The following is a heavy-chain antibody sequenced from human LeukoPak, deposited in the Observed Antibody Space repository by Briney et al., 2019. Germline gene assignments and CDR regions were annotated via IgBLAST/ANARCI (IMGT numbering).Heavy chain of an antibody. D-gene: IGHD2-2*01. V-gene: IGHV4-34*01. CDR1: GGSFSGYY. CDR3: AARQLYCSSTSCYFDP. Sequence: SETLSLTCAVYGGSFSGYYWSWIRQPPGKGLEWIGEINHSGSTNYNPSLKSRVAISVDTSKNQFSLKLSSVTAADTAVYYCAARQLYCSSTSCYFDPWGQGTLVTVSS. J-gene: IGHJ5*02. CDR2: INHSGST.